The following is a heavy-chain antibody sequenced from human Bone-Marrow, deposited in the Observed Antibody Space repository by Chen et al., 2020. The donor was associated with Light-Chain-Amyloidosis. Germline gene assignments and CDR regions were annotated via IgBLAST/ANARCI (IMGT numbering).Heavy chain of an antibody. CDR1: GGTFTRYA. Sequence: QVQLVQSGAEVTKPGSSVKVSCKASGGTFTRYAMNWVRQAPGHGLEWMGGIIPVVGTTYYAQNFLGRVTITAHEDDSTSIAYMELNSLRSDDTAVYYCATDIAAAGSPPFDFWGQGTLVTVSS. CDR2: IIPVVGTT. J-gene: IGHJ4*02. D-gene: IGHD6-13*01. CDR3: ATDIAAAGSPPFDF. V-gene: IGHV1-69*01.